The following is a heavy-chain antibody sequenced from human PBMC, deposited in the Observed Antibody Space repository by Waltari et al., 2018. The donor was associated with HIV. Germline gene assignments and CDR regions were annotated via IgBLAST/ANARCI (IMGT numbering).Heavy chain of an antibody. CDR1: GFTFKNYA. V-gene: IGHV3-30*01. J-gene: IGHJ3*02. Sequence: QVQLEESGGGVVQPENSLRISCAASGFTFKNYAMHWVRQAPGKGLEWVALISYDGNVRFYADSVKGRFTISRDNSKNTLYLEMNRLRAEDTALYYCAKATTRIVVVPAPTPDAFDIWGQGTMVTVSS. CDR2: ISYDGNVR. D-gene: IGHD2-2*01. CDR3: AKATTRIVVVPAPTPDAFDI.